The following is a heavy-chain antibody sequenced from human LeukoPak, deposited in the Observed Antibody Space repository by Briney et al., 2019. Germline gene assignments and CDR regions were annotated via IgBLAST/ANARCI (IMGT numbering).Heavy chain of an antibody. J-gene: IGHJ4*02. Sequence: PGRSLRLSCAASGFTFSSYGMHWVRQAPGKGLEWVAVISYDGSNKYYADSVKGRFTISRDNSKNTLYLQMNSLRAEDTAVYYCAKNPAAGIREYYFDNWGQGTLVTVSS. CDR3: AKNPAAGIREYYFDN. CDR1: GFTFSSYG. D-gene: IGHD6-13*01. V-gene: IGHV3-30*18. CDR2: ISYDGSNK.